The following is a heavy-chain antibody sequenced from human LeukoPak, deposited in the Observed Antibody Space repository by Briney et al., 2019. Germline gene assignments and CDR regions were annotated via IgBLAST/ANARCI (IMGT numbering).Heavy chain of an antibody. CDR3: AKGRQQWSTFYALYI. CDR2: IFYDVGNT. D-gene: IGHD5-18*01. CDR1: GFTFSSYG. Sequence: GGSLRLSCAASGFTFSSYGMNWVGQEPGKGGEGVALIFYDVGNTYYADSVTGRFTISRDNSKNTLYLQMNSLIPDDTAVYYCAKGRQQWSTFYALYIWGQGTMITVSS. V-gene: IGHV3-30*18. J-gene: IGHJ3*02.